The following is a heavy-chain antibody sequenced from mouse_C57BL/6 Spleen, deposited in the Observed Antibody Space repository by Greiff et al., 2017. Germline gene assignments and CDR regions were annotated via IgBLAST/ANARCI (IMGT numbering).Heavy chain of an antibody. D-gene: IGHD2-3*01. J-gene: IGHJ4*01. Sequence: DVKLVESGPGLVKPSQSLSLTCSVTGYSITTGYYWNWIRQFPGNKLEWMGYISYDGSNKYNPSLKNRISITRDTSTNQFFLKLISLTTDDSATSYGARYEGSRGYYYALDYWGQGTSVTVSS. CDR3: ARYEGSRGYYYALDY. CDR1: GYSITTGYY. CDR2: ISYDGSN. V-gene: IGHV3-6*01.